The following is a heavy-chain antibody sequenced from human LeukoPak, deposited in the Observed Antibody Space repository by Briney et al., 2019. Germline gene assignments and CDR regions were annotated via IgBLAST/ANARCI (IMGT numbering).Heavy chain of an antibody. CDR3: AREDIAVAGSAFDT. CDR2: ISSSGSTI. CDR1: GFTFSSYE. Sequence: GGSLRLSCAASGFTFSSYEMNWVRQAPGKGLEWVSYISSSGSTIYYADSVKGRFTISRDNAKNSLYLQMNSLRAEDTAVYYCAREDIAVAGSAFDTWGQGTMVTVSS. D-gene: IGHD6-19*01. J-gene: IGHJ3*02. V-gene: IGHV3-48*03.